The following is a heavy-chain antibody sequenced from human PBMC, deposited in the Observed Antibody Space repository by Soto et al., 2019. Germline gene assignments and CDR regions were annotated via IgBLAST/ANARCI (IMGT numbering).Heavy chain of an antibody. J-gene: IGHJ4*02. V-gene: IGHV3-30*03. Sequence: QVQLLESGGGVVQPGGSLRLSCAGSGFTFSNFGIHWVRQAPGKGLEWVGLISYDARKKYYADSVKGRFTLSRDNSKNTLHLHMNSLRPGDTAIYYCARDPPLDYWGQGTLVIVSS. CDR1: GFTFSNFG. CDR3: ARDPPLDY. CDR2: ISYDARKK.